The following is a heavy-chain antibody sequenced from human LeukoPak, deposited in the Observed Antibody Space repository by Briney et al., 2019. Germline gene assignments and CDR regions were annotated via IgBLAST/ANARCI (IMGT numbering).Heavy chain of an antibody. CDR2: IKQDGSEK. D-gene: IGHD3-16*01. J-gene: IGHJ5*02. V-gene: IGHV3-7*05. CDR3: AREVITVTFGGLFFDP. CDR1: GFTFSRHW. Sequence: TGGSLRLSCVASGFTFSRHWMSWVRQVPGRGLEWVANIKQDGSEKYFVDPVKGRFTISRDNAKNSLYLQMISLRAEDTAVYFCAREVITVTFGGLFFDPWGQGTLVTVSS.